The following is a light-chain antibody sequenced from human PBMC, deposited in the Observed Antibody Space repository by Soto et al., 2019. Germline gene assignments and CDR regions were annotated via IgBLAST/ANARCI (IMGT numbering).Light chain of an antibody. J-gene: IGKJ5*01. CDR1: QSVSSSY. CDR3: HQYGTSPPVT. Sequence: EIVLTQSPGTLSLSPGERATLSCRASQSVSSSYLAWYQQKPGQAPRLLIYGASSRATGIPDRFSGSGSGTDFTLIISRLEPEDFAMYYCHQYGTSPPVTFGQGTRLEIK. CDR2: GAS. V-gene: IGKV3-20*01.